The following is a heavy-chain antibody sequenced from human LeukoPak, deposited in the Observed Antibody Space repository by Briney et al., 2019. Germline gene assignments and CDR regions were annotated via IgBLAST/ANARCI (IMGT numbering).Heavy chain of an antibody. CDR1: GFAFNTYA. Sequence: GRSLRLSCAASGFAFNTYAMHWVRQAPGKGLEWVAVISYDGSNKYYADSVKGRFTISRDNSKNTLNLQMNSLRAEDTAVYYCARDKYSSGWADYWGQGTLVTVSS. J-gene: IGHJ4*02. V-gene: IGHV3-30*19. CDR3: ARDKYSSGWADY. D-gene: IGHD6-19*01. CDR2: ISYDGSNK.